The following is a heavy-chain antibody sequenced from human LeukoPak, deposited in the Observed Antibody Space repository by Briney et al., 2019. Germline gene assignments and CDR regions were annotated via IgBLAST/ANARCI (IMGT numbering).Heavy chain of an antibody. CDR2: ISAYNGNT. V-gene: IGHV1-18*01. Sequence: ASVKVSCKASGGTFSSYAISWVRQAPGQGLEWMGWISAYNGNTNYAQRLQGRVTMTTGTSTSTVYMELRSLTSDDTAVYYCARVPSGGPFDYWGQGTLVTVSS. CDR3: ARVPSGGPFDY. CDR1: GGTFSSYA. J-gene: IGHJ4*02. D-gene: IGHD2-15*01.